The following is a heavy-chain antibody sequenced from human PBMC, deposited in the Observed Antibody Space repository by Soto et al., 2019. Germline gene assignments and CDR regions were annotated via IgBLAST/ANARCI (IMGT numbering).Heavy chain of an antibody. CDR1: GYRFTSYW. D-gene: IGHD3-22*01. CDR3: ARKDKSGYFNWFDP. CDR2: IFPSDSDT. J-gene: IGHJ5*02. Sequence: GESLKISCRTSGYRFTSYWIAWVRQMPGKGLEWMGIIFPSDSDTRYSPSFQGQVTISANRSTSTVFLQWASLKASDTAVYFCARKDKSGYFNWFDPWGQGTLVTVSS. V-gene: IGHV5-51*01.